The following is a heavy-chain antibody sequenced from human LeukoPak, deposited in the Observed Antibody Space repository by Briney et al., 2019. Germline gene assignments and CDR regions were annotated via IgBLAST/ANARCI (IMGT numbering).Heavy chain of an antibody. CDR3: AKDRTTVPVYFEY. CDR2: VSGRGVNT. V-gene: IGHV3-23*01. J-gene: IGHJ4*02. Sequence: GGSLRLSCAASGFTFSNYAMNWVRQTPGKGLEWVSTVSGRGVNTYYADSVKGRFTISRDNSKSTLYLQMNSLRAEDTAVYYCAKDRTTVPVYFEYWGQGTLVTVSS. D-gene: IGHD1/OR15-1a*01. CDR1: GFTFSNYA.